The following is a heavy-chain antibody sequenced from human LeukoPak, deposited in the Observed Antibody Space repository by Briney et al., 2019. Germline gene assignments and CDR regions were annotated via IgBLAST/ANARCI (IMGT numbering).Heavy chain of an antibody. V-gene: IGHV5-51*01. Sequence: KVSCKASGYTFTSYWIGWVRQMPGKGLEWMGIIYPGDSDTRYSPSFQGQVTISADKSISTAYLQWSSLKASDTAMYYCATGTDGGDSYGDYWGQGTLVTVSS. J-gene: IGHJ4*02. CDR3: ATGTDGGDSYGDY. CDR2: IYPGDSDT. D-gene: IGHD5-18*01. CDR1: GYTFTSYW.